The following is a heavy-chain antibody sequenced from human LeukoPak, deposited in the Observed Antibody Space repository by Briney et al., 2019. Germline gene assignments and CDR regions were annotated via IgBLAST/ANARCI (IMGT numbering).Heavy chain of an antibody. V-gene: IGHV3-30*04. CDR1: GFTFSNYA. D-gene: IGHD3-22*01. CDR3: ARGTYYYDSSGYYSGGLGY. Sequence: GRSLRLSCAASGFTFSNYAMHWVRQAPGKGLECVAVISFDGSDKYYADSVKGRFTISRDNSENTLYVQMNSLRAGDTAVYYCARGTYYYDSSGYYSGGLGYWGQGTLVTVSS. CDR2: ISFDGSDK. J-gene: IGHJ4*02.